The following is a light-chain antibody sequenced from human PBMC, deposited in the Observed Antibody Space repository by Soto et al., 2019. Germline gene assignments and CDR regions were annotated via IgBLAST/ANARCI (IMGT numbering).Light chain of an antibody. J-gene: IGKJ4*01. V-gene: IGKV3-11*01. Sequence: EIVLTQSPATLSLSPGERATLSCRASQSVSRYLAWYQQRPGQAPRLLIYDASNRATGVPARFSGSGSGTDFTLTISSLEPEDFAVYYCQQRTNWPLSFGLGTKVEIK. CDR1: QSVSRY. CDR3: QQRTNWPLS. CDR2: DAS.